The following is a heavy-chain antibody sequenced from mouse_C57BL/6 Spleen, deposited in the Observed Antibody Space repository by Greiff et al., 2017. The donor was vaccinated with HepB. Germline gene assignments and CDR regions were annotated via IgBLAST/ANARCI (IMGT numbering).Heavy chain of an antibody. CDR2: IWSGGST. CDR3: ARIERD. J-gene: IGHJ3*01. CDR1: GFSLTSYG. V-gene: IGHV2-2*01. Sequence: VQLQQSGPGLVQPSQSLSITCTVSGFSLTSYGVHWVRQSPGKGLEWLGVIWSGGSTDYNAAFISRLSISKDNSKSQVFFKMNSLQADDTAIYYCARIERDWGQGTLVTVSA.